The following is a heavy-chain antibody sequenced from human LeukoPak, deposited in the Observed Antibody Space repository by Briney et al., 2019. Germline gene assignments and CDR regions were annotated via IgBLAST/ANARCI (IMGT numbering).Heavy chain of an antibody. J-gene: IGHJ6*03. CDR2: INPSGGST. CDR1: GYSFTSYY. D-gene: IGHD2-2*01. Sequence: ASVKVSCKASGYSFTSYYMHWVRQAPGQGLEWMGIINPSGGSTSYAQKFQHRVTMTTDTSTSTVYMQLTSLRSEDAAVYFCARGPIVIVPGEPYYMDVWGKGTTVTVSS. V-gene: IGHV1-46*03. CDR3: ARGPIVIVPGEPYYMDV.